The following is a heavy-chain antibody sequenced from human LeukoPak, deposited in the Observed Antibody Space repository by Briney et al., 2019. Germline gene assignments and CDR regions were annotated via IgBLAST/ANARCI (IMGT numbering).Heavy chain of an antibody. CDR3: ARDNYDILTGYSIFDY. J-gene: IGHJ4*02. D-gene: IGHD3-9*01. Sequence: SETLSLTCTVSGGSISGYYWSWIRQPPGKGLEWIGYIYYSGSTNYNPSLKSRVTISVDTSKNQFSLKLSSVTAADTAVYYCARDNYDILTGYSIFDYWGQGTLVTVSS. V-gene: IGHV4-59*01. CDR1: GGSISGYY. CDR2: IYYSGST.